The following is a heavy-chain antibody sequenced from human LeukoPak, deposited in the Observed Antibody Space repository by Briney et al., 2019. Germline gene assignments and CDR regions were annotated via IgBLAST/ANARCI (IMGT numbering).Heavy chain of an antibody. CDR1: GFTFSSYA. Sequence: GGSLRLSCAASGFTFSSYAMHWVRQAPGKGLEWVAVISYDGSNKYYADSVKGRFTISRDNSKNTLYLQMNSLRAEDTAVYYCARGVSYDYVWGSYRAGAFDIWGQGQWSPSLQ. J-gene: IGHJ3*02. V-gene: IGHV3-30*04. D-gene: IGHD3-16*02. CDR2: ISYDGSNK. CDR3: ARGVSYDYVWGSYRAGAFDI.